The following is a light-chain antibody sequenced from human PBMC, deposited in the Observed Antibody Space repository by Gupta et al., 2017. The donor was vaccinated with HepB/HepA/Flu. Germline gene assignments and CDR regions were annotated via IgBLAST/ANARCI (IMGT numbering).Light chain of an antibody. CDR3: SSYAGSRNFVL. CDR1: RSDVGRYDL. V-gene: IGLV2-23*02. Sequence: QSALTQPASVSGSPGQSITISCTGTRSDVGRYDLVSWYQQLPGIAPRLIIYDVNKRPSGVSNRFSGSKSGNTASLTISGLQAEDEADYYCSSYAGSRNFVLFGGGTDLTVL. CDR2: DVN. J-gene: IGLJ2*01.